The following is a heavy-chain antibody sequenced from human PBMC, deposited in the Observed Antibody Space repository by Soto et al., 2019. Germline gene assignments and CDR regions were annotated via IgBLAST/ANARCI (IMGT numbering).Heavy chain of an antibody. CDR2: INSDGSST. J-gene: IGHJ6*02. V-gene: IGHV3-74*01. CDR3: ARDYYDSSGPYGMDV. CDR1: GFTFSSYW. D-gene: IGHD3-22*01. Sequence: GGSLRLSCAASGFTFSSYWMHWVRQAPGKGLVWVSRINSDGSSTSYADSVKGRFTISRDNAKNTLYLQMNSLRVEDTAVYYCARDYYDSSGPYGMDVWGQGTTVTVXS.